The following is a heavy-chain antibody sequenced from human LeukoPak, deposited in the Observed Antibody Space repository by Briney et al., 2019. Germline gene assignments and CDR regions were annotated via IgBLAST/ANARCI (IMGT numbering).Heavy chain of an antibody. Sequence: GGSLRLSCAASGFTFSSYSMNWVRQAPGKGLEWVSSISSSSSYIYYADSVKGRFTISRDNSKNTLYLQMNSLRAEDTAVYYCSPKRGTLNWGQGTLVTVSS. CDR2: ISSSSSYI. J-gene: IGHJ4*02. V-gene: IGHV3-21*04. CDR3: SPKRGTLN. D-gene: IGHD1-1*01. CDR1: GFTFSSYS.